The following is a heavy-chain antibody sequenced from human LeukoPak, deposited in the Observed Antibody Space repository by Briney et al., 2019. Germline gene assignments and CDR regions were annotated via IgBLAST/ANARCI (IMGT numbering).Heavy chain of an antibody. CDR1: GYTFTGYY. J-gene: IGHJ4*02. Sequence: GASVKVSCKASGYTFTGYYMHWVRQAPGQGLEGMGWINPNSGGTNYAQKFQGRVTMTRDTSISTAYMELSRLRSDDTAVYYCARNYYGSGSPLDYWGQGTLVTVSS. CDR2: INPNSGGT. CDR3: ARNYYGSGSPLDY. V-gene: IGHV1-2*02. D-gene: IGHD3-10*01.